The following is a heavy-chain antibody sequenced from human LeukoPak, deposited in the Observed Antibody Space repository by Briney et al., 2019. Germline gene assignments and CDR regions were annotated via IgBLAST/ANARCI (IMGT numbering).Heavy chain of an antibody. CDR3: ARGYYDIDI. Sequence: SETLSLTCSVSGVSLTTSYWGCSPHPPGRGLEWIRFIHYSGSTNYNPTLKSRATISADTSNNQFSLKVTSVTAADTAVYYCARGYYDIDIWGQGTTVTVSS. V-gene: IGHV4-59*01. CDR2: IHYSGST. J-gene: IGHJ3*02. CDR1: GVSLTTSY. D-gene: IGHD3-16*01.